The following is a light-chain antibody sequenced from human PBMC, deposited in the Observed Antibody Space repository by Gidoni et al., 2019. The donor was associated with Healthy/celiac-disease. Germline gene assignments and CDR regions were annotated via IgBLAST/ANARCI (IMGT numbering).Light chain of an antibody. CDR2: QDS. V-gene: IGLV3-1*01. J-gene: IGLJ2*01. CDR3: QAWDSSTVV. CDR1: KLGDKY. Sequence: YELTQPPSVSVSPGQTASITCSGDKLGDKYACWYQQKPGQSPVLVIYQDSKRPSGIPERFSGSNSGNTATLTISGTQAMDEADYYCQAWDSSTVVFGGGTKLTVL.